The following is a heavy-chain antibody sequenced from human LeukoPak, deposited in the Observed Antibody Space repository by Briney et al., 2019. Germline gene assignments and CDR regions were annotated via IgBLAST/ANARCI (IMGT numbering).Heavy chain of an antibody. CDR1: EIAVSDNY. Sequence: GGSLRLSCAASEIAVSDNYMSWARQAPGMSLEWVSIIYSDGTTYYTDSVKGRFTISRDNSKNTLYLQMNSLRAEDTAVYYCARWICTSTTCFYDYWGQGTLVTVSS. V-gene: IGHV3-53*01. CDR3: ARWICTSTTCFYDY. J-gene: IGHJ4*02. D-gene: IGHD2/OR15-2a*01. CDR2: IYSDGTT.